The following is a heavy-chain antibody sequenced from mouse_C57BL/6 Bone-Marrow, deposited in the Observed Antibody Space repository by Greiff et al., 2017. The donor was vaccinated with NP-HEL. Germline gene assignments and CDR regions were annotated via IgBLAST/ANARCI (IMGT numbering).Heavy chain of an antibody. Sequence: EVKLMESGGDLVKPGGSLKLSCAASGFTFSSYGMSWVRQTPDKRLEWVATISSGGSYTYYPDSVKGRFTISRDNAKNTLYLQMSSLKSEDTAMYYCARMGSSYYFDYWGQGTTLTVSS. J-gene: IGHJ2*01. CDR3: ARMGSSYYFDY. CDR2: ISSGGSYT. D-gene: IGHD1-1*01. V-gene: IGHV5-6*01. CDR1: GFTFSSYG.